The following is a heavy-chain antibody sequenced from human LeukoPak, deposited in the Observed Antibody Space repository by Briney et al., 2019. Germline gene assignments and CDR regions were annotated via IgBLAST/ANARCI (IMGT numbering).Heavy chain of an antibody. Sequence: ASVKVSCKASGYTFTGYYMHWVRQAPGQGLERMGWINPNSGGTNYAQKFQGRVTMTRDTSISTTYMELSRLRSDDTAVYYCAREVTIFGAYYFDYWGQGTLVTVSS. V-gene: IGHV1-2*02. D-gene: IGHD3-3*01. J-gene: IGHJ4*02. CDR1: GYTFTGYY. CDR2: INPNSGGT. CDR3: AREVTIFGAYYFDY.